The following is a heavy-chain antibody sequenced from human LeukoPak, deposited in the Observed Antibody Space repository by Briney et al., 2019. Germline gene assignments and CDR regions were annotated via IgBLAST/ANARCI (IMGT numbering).Heavy chain of an antibody. J-gene: IGHJ4*02. CDR1: GGSISSSSYY. CDR2: IYYSGST. D-gene: IGHD6-13*01. CDR3: ARPLRGAAAGPDFDY. Sequence: SETLSLTCTVSGGSISSSSYYWGWIRQPPGKGLEWIGSIYYSGSTYYNPSLKSRVTISVDTSKNQFSLKLSSVTAADTAVYFCARPLRGAAAGPDFDYWGQGTLVTVSS. V-gene: IGHV4-39*01.